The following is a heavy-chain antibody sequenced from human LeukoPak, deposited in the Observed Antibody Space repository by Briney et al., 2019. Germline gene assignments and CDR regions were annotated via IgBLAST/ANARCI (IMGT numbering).Heavy chain of an antibody. D-gene: IGHD1-26*01. CDR3: AKDPFIVGPRMGV. V-gene: IGHV3-23*01. J-gene: IGHJ6*02. Sequence: GGSLRLSCAASGLTFSSYAMSWVRQAPGKGLEWISVISGSGGSTYYADSVKGRFTISRDNSKNTLYLQMNSLRADDTAVYYCAKDPFIVGPRMGVWGQGTTVTVSS. CDR1: GLTFSSYA. CDR2: ISGSGGST.